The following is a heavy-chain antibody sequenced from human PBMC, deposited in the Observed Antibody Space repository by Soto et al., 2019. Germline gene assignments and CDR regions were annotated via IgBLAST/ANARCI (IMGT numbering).Heavy chain of an antibody. D-gene: IGHD3-3*01. V-gene: IGHV1-2*02. CDR1: GYPVTAYY. Sequence: QLHLVQSGAVVKKPGASVTVSCSASGYPVTAYYMHWVRQAPGRGLEWMGGINPATGAAKYTQTFQGRVPMTRDTSTSTVFMELRGLTSEDTAVFYCARGGGVGVAGSAAFDIWGQGTLVTVSS. CDR2: INPATGAA. CDR3: ARGGGVGVAGSAAFDI. J-gene: IGHJ3*02.